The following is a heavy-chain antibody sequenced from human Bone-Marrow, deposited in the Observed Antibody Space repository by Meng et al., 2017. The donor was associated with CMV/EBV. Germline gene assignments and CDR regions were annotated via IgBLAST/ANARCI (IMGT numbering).Heavy chain of an antibody. CDR1: GGSFSGYY. D-gene: IGHD2-2*01. CDR3: ARGRYCSSTSCVNTVLYYYYGMDV. J-gene: IGHJ6*02. Sequence: SETLSLTCAVYGGSFSGYYWSWIRQPPGKGLEWIGEINHSGSTNYNPSLKSRVTISVDTSKNQFSLKLSSVTAADTAVYYCARGRYCSSTSCVNTVLYYYYGMDVWAQGTTVTFSS. CDR2: INHSGST. V-gene: IGHV4-34*01.